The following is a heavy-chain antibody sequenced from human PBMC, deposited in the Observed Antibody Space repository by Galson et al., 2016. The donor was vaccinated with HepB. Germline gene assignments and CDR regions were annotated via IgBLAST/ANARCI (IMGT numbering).Heavy chain of an antibody. CDR2: INLRDSDA. CDR3: AGFGAAAIVPLDF. V-gene: IGHV5-51*01. J-gene: IGHJ4*02. Sequence: QSGAEVKKPGESLKISCRGSGDSFTNHWIGWVRQMPGKGLEWMGIINLRDSDARYSPAFEGQVTMSADESGTTAYLQWSNLKASDTAMYFCAGFGAAAIVPLDFWGQGTPVTVSS. CDR1: GDSFTNHW. D-gene: IGHD6-13*01.